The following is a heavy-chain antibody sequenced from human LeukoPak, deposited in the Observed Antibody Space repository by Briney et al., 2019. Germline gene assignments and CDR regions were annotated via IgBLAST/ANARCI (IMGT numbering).Heavy chain of an antibody. J-gene: IGHJ4*02. CDR3: AREGIVGASGDF. D-gene: IGHD1-26*01. Sequence: SVKVSCKASGYTFTSYDINWVRQATGQGLEWMGWMNPNSGNTGYAQKFQGRVTITRNTSISTAYMELSSLRSEDTAVYYCAREGIVGASGDFWGQGTLVTVSS. CDR1: GYTFTSYD. V-gene: IGHV1-8*03. CDR2: MNPNSGNT.